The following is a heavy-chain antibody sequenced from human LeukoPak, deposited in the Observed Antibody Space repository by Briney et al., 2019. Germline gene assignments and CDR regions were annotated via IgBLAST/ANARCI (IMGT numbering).Heavy chain of an antibody. Sequence: GASVKVSCKASGGTFSSYAISWVRQAPGQGLEWMERIIPIFGTANYAQKFQGRVTITTDESTSTAYMELSSLRSEDTAVYYCARGDYYDSSGYYWPCFDYWGQGTLVTVSS. D-gene: IGHD3-22*01. CDR1: GGTFSSYA. CDR2: IIPIFGTA. CDR3: ARGDYYDSSGYYWPCFDY. J-gene: IGHJ4*02. V-gene: IGHV1-69*05.